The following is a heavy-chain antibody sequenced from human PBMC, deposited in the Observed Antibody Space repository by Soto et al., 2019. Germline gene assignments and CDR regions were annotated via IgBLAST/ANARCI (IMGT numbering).Heavy chain of an antibody. CDR2: ISTYNGNT. J-gene: IGHJ4*02. CDR1: GYTFTTYG. D-gene: IGHD3-22*01. CDR3: ARGPTDYYDNSGDYFLDY. Sequence: QVQLVQSGAEVKKPGASVKVSCKASGYTFTTYGMSWVRQAPGQGLDWMGWISTYNGNTKYAERLQGRVTMTTDTTTSTAYMELRSLRSDDTAVYYCARGPTDYYDNSGDYFLDYWGQGPLVIVSS. V-gene: IGHV1-18*01.